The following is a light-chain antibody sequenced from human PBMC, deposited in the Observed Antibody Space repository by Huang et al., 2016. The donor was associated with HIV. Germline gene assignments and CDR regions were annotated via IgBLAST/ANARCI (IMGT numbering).Light chain of an antibody. J-gene: IGKJ5*01. CDR3: MQGLQTVT. V-gene: IGKV2-28*01. Sequence: DIVITQSPLSLPVTPGEPASISCRSSQSLLHSNGDHYLDWYLQKPGQSPQLLIYLGSNRASGVPDRFSGSGSGTDFTLKISRVEAEDVGVYYCMQGLQTVTFGQGTRLDIK. CDR1: QSLLHSNGDHY. CDR2: LGS.